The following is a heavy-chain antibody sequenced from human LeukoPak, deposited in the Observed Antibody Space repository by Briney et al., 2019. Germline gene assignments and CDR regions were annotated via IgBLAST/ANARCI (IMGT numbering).Heavy chain of an antibody. J-gene: IGHJ4*02. V-gene: IGHV3-23*01. CDR1: GFTVSSNY. CDR2: ISGSGGST. D-gene: IGHD3-22*01. Sequence: PGGSLRLSCAASGFTVSSNYMSWVRQAPGKGLEWVSAISGSGGSTYYADSVKGRFTISRDNSKNTLYLQMDSLRAEDTAVYYCAKHVRIVVDHFDYWGQGTLVTVSS. CDR3: AKHVRIVVDHFDY.